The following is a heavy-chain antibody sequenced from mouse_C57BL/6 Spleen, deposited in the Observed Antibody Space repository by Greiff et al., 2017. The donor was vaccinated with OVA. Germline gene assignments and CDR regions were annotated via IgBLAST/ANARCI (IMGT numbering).Heavy chain of an antibody. D-gene: IGHD1-1*01. CDR3: ARGFITTVVAHFDY. CDR2: IDPEDGET. V-gene: IGHV14-2*01. CDR1: GFNIKDYY. Sequence: EVQRVESGAELVKPGASVKLSCTASGFNIKDYYMHWVKQRTEQGLEWIGRIDPEDGETKYAPKFQGKATITADTSSNTAYLQLSSLTSEDTAVYYCARGFITTVVAHFDYWGQGTTLTVSS. J-gene: IGHJ2*01.